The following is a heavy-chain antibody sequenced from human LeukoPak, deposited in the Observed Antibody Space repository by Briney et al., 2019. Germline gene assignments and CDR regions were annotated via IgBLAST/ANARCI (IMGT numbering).Heavy chain of an antibody. Sequence: PSETLSLTCTVSGGSISSSSYYWGWIRQPPGKGLEWIGSIYYSGSTYYNPSLKSRVTISVDTSKNQFCLKLSSVTAADTAVYYCALKDGGFDPWGQGTLVTVSS. V-gene: IGHV4-39*01. CDR2: IYYSGST. J-gene: IGHJ5*02. CDR3: ALKDGGFDP. CDR1: GGSISSSSYY. D-gene: IGHD2-15*01.